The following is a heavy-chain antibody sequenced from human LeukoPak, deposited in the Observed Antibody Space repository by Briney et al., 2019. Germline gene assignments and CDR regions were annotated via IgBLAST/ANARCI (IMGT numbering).Heavy chain of an antibody. V-gene: IGHV3-23*01. D-gene: IGHD4-17*01. CDR1: GFTFSSYG. J-gene: IGHJ3*02. CDR2: ISGSGSST. CDR3: AKVLYGDFDAFDM. Sequence: GGSLRLSCAASGFTFSSYGMSWVRQAPGKGLEWVSLISGSGSSTYYADSVKGRFTISRDNSKNTLYLQMNSLRPEDTAVYYCAKVLYGDFDAFDMWGQGTKVTVSS.